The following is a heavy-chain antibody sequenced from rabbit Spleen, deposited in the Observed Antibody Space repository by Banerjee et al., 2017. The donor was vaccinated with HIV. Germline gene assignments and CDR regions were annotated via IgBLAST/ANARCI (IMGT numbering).Heavy chain of an antibody. CDR1: GFSFSSSYY. D-gene: IGHD6-1*01. CDR3: ASGWNSVAYRSTL. V-gene: IGHV1S45*01. J-gene: IGHJ4*01. Sequence: QEQLEESGGDLVKPEGSLTLTCTASGFSFSSSYYMCWVRQAPGKGLEWITCIYTTSGSTWYASWAKGRFTISKTSSTVDLKMTSLTAADTATYFCASGWNSVAYRSTLWGPGTLVTVS. CDR2: IYTTSGST.